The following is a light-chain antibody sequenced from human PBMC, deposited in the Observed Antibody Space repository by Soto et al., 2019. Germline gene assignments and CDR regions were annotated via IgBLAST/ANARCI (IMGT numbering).Light chain of an antibody. V-gene: IGKV3-11*01. Sequence: EIVLTQSPATLSLSPGERATVSCRASQSVSNYLAWYQQKPGQAPRLLMYDASNRATVIPARFSGSGSGTDFTPTITSLEPEDFAVYYCQQSRDWPLTFGGGTKVEIK. CDR3: QQSRDWPLT. CDR1: QSVSNY. CDR2: DAS. J-gene: IGKJ4*01.